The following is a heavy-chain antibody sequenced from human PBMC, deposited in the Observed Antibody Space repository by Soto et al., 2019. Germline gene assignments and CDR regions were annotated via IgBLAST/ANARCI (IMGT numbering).Heavy chain of an antibody. CDR2: IFANDET. J-gene: IGHJ4*02. CDR3: ASMRASGPYFDLFDN. D-gene: IGHD1-26*01. CDR1: GFSLSDMRLG. V-gene: IGHV2-26*03. Sequence: SGPTLVNPAETLTLTCSISGFSLSDMRLGVGWIRHPSGKALEWLAHIFANDETTYSTSLKTRLSISRDTSKSQVVLTMTNLDPEDTGTYYCASMRASGPYFDLFDNWGQGALVTVS.